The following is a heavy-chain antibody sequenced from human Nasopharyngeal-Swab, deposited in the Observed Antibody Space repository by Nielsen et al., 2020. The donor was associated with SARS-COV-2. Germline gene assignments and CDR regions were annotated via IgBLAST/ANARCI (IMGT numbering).Heavy chain of an antibody. D-gene: IGHD3-9*01. Sequence: GGSLRLSCAASGFTFSDYYMSWIRQAPGKGLEWVSYIRSSGSTIYYADSVKGRFTISRDNAKNSLYLQMNSLRAEDTAVYYCARDTVLRYFDWLSGDYGMDVWGQGTTVTVSS. J-gene: IGHJ6*02. CDR1: GFTFSDYY. CDR3: ARDTVLRYFDWLSGDYGMDV. CDR2: IRSSGSTI. V-gene: IGHV3-11*04.